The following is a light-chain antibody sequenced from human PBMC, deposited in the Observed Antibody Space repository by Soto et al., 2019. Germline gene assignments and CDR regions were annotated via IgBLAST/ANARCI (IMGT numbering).Light chain of an antibody. CDR1: QGISNY. V-gene: IGKV1-27*01. Sequence: DIQMTQSPSSLSASVGDRVTITCRSSQGISNYLAWYQQKPGKVPKLLIYAASTLQSGVPSRFSGSGSGTHFTLTISSLQPEDVATYYCQKYNSAPRTFDQGTKVELK. CDR2: AAS. J-gene: IGKJ1*01. CDR3: QKYNSAPRT.